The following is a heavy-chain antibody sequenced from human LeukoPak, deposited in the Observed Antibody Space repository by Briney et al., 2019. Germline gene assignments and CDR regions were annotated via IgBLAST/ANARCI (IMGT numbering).Heavy chain of an antibody. J-gene: IGHJ6*02. CDR3: ARGKGRLAPLYYYYYYGMDV. D-gene: IGHD3-16*01. Sequence: SETLSLTCTVSGASFSSGDQYWNWIRQSPGKGLEWIGSIHPSGTLYNNPSLESRVTMSMDTSKNQFSLNLNSVTAADTAVYYCARGKGRLAPLYYYYYYGMDVWGQGTTVTVSS. CDR2: IHPSGTL. CDR1: GASFSSGDQY. V-gene: IGHV4-31*03.